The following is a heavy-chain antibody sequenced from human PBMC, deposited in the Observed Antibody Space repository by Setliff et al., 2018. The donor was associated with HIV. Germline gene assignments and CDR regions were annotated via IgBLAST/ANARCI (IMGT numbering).Heavy chain of an antibody. Sequence: PSETLSLTCTVSGGSISSNYWSWIRQPADKALEWIGRISASGSTNYNPSLKSRVTISVDTSKNQFSLKLSSVTAADTAVYYCARAGGGGRWLHLSYWYFDLWGRGTLVTVSS. V-gene: IGHV4-4*07. CDR2: ISASGST. D-gene: IGHD3-16*01. J-gene: IGHJ2*01. CDR3: ARAGGGGRWLHLSYWYFDL. CDR1: GGSISSNY.